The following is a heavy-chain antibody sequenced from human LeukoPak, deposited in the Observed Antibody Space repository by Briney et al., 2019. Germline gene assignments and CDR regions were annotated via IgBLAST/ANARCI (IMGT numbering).Heavy chain of an antibody. CDR1: GFTFSNYE. J-gene: IGHJ3*02. V-gene: IGHV3-48*03. Sequence: PGGSLRLSCAASGFTFSNYEMNWVRQAPGKGLEWVSYIITSSTTIYYADSVKGRFTISRDNAKNSLYLQMNSLRAEDTAVYYCARQRYQRDGFDIWGQGTMVTVSS. CDR3: ARQRYQRDGFDI. CDR2: IITSSTTI. D-gene: IGHD2-2*01.